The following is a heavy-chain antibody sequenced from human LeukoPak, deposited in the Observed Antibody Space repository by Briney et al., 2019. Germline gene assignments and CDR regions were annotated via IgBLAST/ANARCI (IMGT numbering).Heavy chain of an antibody. CDR3: ARAAHSSSTGFGY. J-gene: IGHJ4*02. Sequence: SETLSLTCTVSGGSISSYYWTWIRQPPGKGLEWIGYIYYTGSTNYNPSLKSRVTISVDTSKNQFSLKLSSVTAADTAVYYCARAAHSSSTGFGYWGQGTLVTVSS. D-gene: IGHD6-6*01. V-gene: IGHV4-59*01. CDR2: IYYTGST. CDR1: GGSISSYY.